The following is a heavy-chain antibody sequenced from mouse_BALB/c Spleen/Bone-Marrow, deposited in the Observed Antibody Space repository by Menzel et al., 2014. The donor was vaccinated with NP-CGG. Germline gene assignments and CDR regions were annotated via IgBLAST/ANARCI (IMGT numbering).Heavy chain of an antibody. CDR3: ARNDGYYRAMDY. J-gene: IGHJ4*01. V-gene: IGHV1-82*01. CDR2: IYPGDGDT. CDR1: GYAFSSSW. Sequence: VQLQQSGPELVKPGASVKISCKASGYAFSSSWMNWVKQGPGQGLEWIGRIYPGDGDTNYNGKFKGKATLTADKSSTTAYMQLSSLTSVDSAVYFCARNDGYYRAMDYWGQGTSVTVSS. D-gene: IGHD2-3*01.